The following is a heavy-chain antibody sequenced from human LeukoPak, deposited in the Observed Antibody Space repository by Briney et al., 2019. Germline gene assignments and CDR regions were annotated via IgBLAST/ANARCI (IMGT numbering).Heavy chain of an antibody. J-gene: IGHJ4*02. CDR1: GFTFSSYA. D-gene: IGHD2-15*01. Sequence: PGGSLCLSCAASGFTFSSYAMSWVLQAPGKGVQWVSAISGSGDSTNYADSVKGRFTISRDNSKNTLYLQMNSLRAEDTAVYYCAKAGAVVVVVAKFFDYWGQGTLVTVSS. CDR2: ISGSGDST. V-gene: IGHV3-23*01. CDR3: AKAGAVVVVVAKFFDY.